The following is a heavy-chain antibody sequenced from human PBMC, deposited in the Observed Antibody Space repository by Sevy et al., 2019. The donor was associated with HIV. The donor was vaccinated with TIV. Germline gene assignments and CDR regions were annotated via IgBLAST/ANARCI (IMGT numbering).Heavy chain of an antibody. CDR3: AREGEVGTAMVFGIHYYYYGMDV. D-gene: IGHD5-18*01. J-gene: IGHJ6*02. Sequence: GGSLRLSCAASGFTVSSNYMSWVRQAPGKGLEWVSVIYSGGSTYYADAVKGRFTISRDNSKNTLYLQMNSLRAEDTAVYYCAREGEVGTAMVFGIHYYYYGMDVWGQGTTVTVSS. CDR1: GFTVSSNY. CDR2: IYSGGST. V-gene: IGHV3-53*01.